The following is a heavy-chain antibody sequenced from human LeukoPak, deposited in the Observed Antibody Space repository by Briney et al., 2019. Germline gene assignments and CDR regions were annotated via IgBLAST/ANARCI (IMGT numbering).Heavy chain of an antibody. Sequence: SETLSLTCTVSGGSISSYYWSWIRQPPGKGLEWIGYIYYSGSTNYNPSLKSRVTMSVDTSKNQFSLKLSSVTAADTAVYYCAREPSIAEYYYYYYMDVWGKGTTVTVSS. D-gene: IGHD2-15*01. J-gene: IGHJ6*03. CDR1: GGSISSYY. CDR2: IYYSGST. CDR3: AREPSIAEYYYYYYMDV. V-gene: IGHV4-59*12.